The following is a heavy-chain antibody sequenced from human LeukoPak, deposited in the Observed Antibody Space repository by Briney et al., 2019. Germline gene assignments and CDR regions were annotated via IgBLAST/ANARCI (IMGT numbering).Heavy chain of an antibody. D-gene: IGHD4-17*01. J-gene: IGHJ4*02. CDR1: GFTFSSYA. Sequence: GGTLRLSCAASGFTFSSYAMSWVRQAPGKGLEWVSGFSVSDKTTYYADSVKGRFTISRDNSKNTLYLQINSLRAEDTAVYYCAKDPSVYYGDYIIRWGQGTLVIVSS. CDR3: AKDPSVYYGDYIIR. CDR2: FSVSDKTT. V-gene: IGHV3-23*01.